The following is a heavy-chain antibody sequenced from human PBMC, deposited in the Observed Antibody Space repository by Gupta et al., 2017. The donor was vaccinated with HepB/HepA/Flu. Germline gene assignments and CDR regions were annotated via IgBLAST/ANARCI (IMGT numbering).Heavy chain of an antibody. V-gene: IGHV1-2*02. J-gene: IGHJ4*02. CDR2: INPNSGAT. CDR1: GYTFTDYF. CDR3: ASAQWLVQTY. D-gene: IGHD6-19*01. Sequence: QVQLVQSGAEVKKPGASVKVSCETSGYTFTDYFMHWVRQAPGQGLEWMGWINPNSGATFYEQRFQGRVTMTTDTSINTAYIELGRXTXDDTAIXYCASAQWLVQTYWGPGTLVTVSS.